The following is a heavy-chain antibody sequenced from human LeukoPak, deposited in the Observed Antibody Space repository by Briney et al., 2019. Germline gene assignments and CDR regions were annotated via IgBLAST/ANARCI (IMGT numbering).Heavy chain of an antibody. D-gene: IGHD5-18*01. V-gene: IGHV3-43*02. CDR1: GFTLDDYA. CDR2: ISGDGGST. CDR3: AKDILKQLWLFGLPRGSYGMDV. Sequence: GGPLRLSCAPSGFTLDDYAMHWVRHAPGKGVEGVSRISGDGGSTYYADSVKGRFTISRDNSKNSLYLQMNSLRTEGTALYYCAKDILKQLWLFGLPRGSYGMDVWGQGTTVTVSS. J-gene: IGHJ6*02.